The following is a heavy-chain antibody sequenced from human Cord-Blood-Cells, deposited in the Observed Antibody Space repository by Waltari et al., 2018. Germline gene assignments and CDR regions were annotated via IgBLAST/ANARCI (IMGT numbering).Heavy chain of an antibody. CDR2: IKQDGSEK. CDR1: GFPFSSYW. CDR3: ARDEDTAMVDY. V-gene: IGHV3-7*01. Sequence: EVQLVESGGGLVQPGGSLRLSCAASGFPFSSYWMSWVRQAPGKGLEWVANIKQDGSEKYYVDSVKGRFTISRDNAKNSLYLQMNSLRAEDTAVYYCARDEDTAMVDYWGQGTLVTVSS. J-gene: IGHJ4*02. D-gene: IGHD5-18*01.